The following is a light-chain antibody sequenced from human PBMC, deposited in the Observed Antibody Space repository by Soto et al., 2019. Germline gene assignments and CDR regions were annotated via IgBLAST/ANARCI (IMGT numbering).Light chain of an antibody. Sequence: QSVLTQPRSVSGSPGQSVTISCTGTSSDVGGYNYVSWYQQHPGKAPKLMIYEVTKRPSGVPDRFSGSKSGNTASLTVSGLQAEDEADYYCSSYAGSNIWVFGGGTKLTVL. CDR1: SSDVGGYNY. CDR3: SSYAGSNIWV. CDR2: EVT. J-gene: IGLJ3*02. V-gene: IGLV2-11*01.